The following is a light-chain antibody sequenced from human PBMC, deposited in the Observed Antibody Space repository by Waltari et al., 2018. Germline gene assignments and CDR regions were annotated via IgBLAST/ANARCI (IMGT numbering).Light chain of an antibody. V-gene: IGKV3-20*01. CDR3: QQYGSSILYT. CDR1: QRLSKNY. Sequence: VLTQSPGTLSLYPGERATLSCRASQRLSKNYLAWYQQKPGQAPRLLIYGASSRAAGIPDRFSGRGSGTEFTLTISSLEPEDFAVYYCQQYGSSILYTFGQGTKLEIK. CDR2: GAS. J-gene: IGKJ2*01.